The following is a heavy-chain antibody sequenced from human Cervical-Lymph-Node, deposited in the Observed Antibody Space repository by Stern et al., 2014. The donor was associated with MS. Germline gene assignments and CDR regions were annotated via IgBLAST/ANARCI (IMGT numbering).Heavy chain of an antibody. CDR3: ARVLSLATSDS. CDR1: GYTFNSYY. D-gene: IGHD1-1*01. CDR2: FNPSDSRT. J-gene: IGHJ4*02. Sequence: DQLVESGAAMRKPGASVKISCEASGYTFNSYYINWVRQPLGQGLEWMALFNPSDSRTTYAQRFQGRVTVTGDTSTSTVYMELTGLKSEDTAVYYCARVLSLATSDSWGQGTLVVVSS. V-gene: IGHV1-46*02.